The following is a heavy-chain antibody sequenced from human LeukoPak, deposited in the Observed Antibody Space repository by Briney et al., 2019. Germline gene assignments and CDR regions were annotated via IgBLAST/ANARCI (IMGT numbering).Heavy chain of an antibody. D-gene: IGHD6-6*01. CDR1: RDSIFKPN. J-gene: IGHJ4*02. CDR3: ATRPGGSTGYGVFDF. V-gene: IGHV4-59*11. CDR2: IYGSVTA. Sequence: SETLSHTPILSRDSIFKPNWCSGPEPLGRGLEWMGYIYGSVTAYYNPSLISRVSMSVATSTHRFYLRLSSVTPADTALYYCATRPGGSTGYGVFDFWSRGTLVTVSS.